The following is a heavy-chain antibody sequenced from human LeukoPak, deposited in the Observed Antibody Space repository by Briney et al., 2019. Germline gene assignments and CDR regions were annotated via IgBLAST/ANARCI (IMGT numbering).Heavy chain of an antibody. CDR2: ISRSGGAT. CDR3: AELGITMIGGV. J-gene: IGHJ6*04. D-gene: IGHD3-10*02. Sequence: GGSLRLSCAASRFTFSSYVMSWVRQAPGKGLEWVSSISRSGGATYYADSVKGRFTISRDNSRNTLSLHMNSLRAEDTAVYYCAELGITMIGGVWGKGTTVTISS. V-gene: IGHV3-23*01. CDR1: RFTFSSYV.